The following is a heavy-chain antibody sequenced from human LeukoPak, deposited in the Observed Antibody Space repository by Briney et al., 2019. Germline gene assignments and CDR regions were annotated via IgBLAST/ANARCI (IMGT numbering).Heavy chain of an antibody. Sequence: GGSLRLSCAASGFTFSSYAMHWVRQAPGRGLEWVAVISYDGSNKYYADSVKGRFTISRDNSKNTLYLQMNSLRAEDTAVYYCARDGSGYSYGALDYWGQGTLVTVSS. CDR3: ARDGSGYSYGALDY. D-gene: IGHD5-18*01. CDR2: ISYDGSNK. CDR1: GFTFSSYA. J-gene: IGHJ4*02. V-gene: IGHV3-30-3*01.